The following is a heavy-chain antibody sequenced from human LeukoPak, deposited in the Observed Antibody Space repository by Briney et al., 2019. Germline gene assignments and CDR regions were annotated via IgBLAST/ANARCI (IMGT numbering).Heavy chain of an antibody. D-gene: IGHD3-3*01. J-gene: IGHJ3*02. CDR1: GGSISSSSYY. CDR3: ARGTYDFFGANAFDI. V-gene: IGHV4-39*07. CDR2: INHSGST. Sequence: SETLSLTCTVSGGSISSSSYYWGWIRQPPGKGLEWIGEINHSGSTNYNPSLKSRVTISVDTSKNQFSLKLSSVTAADTAVYYCARGTYDFFGANAFDIWGQGTMVTVSS.